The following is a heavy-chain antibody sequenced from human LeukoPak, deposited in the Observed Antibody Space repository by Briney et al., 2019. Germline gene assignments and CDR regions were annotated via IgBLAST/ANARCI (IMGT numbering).Heavy chain of an antibody. D-gene: IGHD6-19*01. CDR2: ISYDGSDK. Sequence: PGGSLRLSCAASGFSFSSYAMHWVRQAPGKGLEWVAIISYDGSDKYYADSLKGRFIISRDNSENTLNLQMNSLRVEDTAVYYCAKDGYSSGWYYYYYGMDVWGQGTTVTVSS. CDR1: GFSFSSYA. J-gene: IGHJ6*02. CDR3: AKDGYSSGWYYYYYGMDV. V-gene: IGHV3-30*04.